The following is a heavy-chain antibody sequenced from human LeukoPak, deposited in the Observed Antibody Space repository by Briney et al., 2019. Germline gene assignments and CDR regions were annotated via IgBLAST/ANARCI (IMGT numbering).Heavy chain of an antibody. Sequence: PGGSLRLSCAASGFTFSSYWMSWVRQAPGKGPEWVANIKQDGSEKYYVDSVKGRFTISRDNAKNSLYLQMNSLRAEDTAVYYCAREYYYDSSGLDVWGQGTTVTVSS. CDR3: AREYYYDSSGLDV. D-gene: IGHD3-22*01. V-gene: IGHV3-7*01. CDR2: IKQDGSEK. J-gene: IGHJ6*02. CDR1: GFTFSSYW.